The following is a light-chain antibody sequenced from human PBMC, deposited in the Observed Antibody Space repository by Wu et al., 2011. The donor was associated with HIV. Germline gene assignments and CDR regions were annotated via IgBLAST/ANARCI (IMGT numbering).Light chain of an antibody. V-gene: IGKV3-11*01. CDR3: QQRSNWPPIFT. J-gene: IGKJ3*01. CDR1: QSVSNY. CDR2: DAS. Sequence: EIVLTQSPATLSLSPGERATLSCRASQSVSNYLAWYQHKPGQAPRLLIYDASNRATGIPVRFSGSGSGTDFTLTISSLEPEDFAVYYCQQRSNWPPIFTFGPGTKWISN.